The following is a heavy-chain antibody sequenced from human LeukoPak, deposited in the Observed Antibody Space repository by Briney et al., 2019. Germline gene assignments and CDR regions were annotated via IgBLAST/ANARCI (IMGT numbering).Heavy chain of an antibody. V-gene: IGHV3-20*04. Sequence: PGGSLRLSCAASGFTFDDYGMSWVRHAPGKGLEWVSGINWNGGSTGYADSVKGRFTISRDNAKNSLYLQMNSLRAEDTALYYCARAKITIFGVVIISYYFDYWGQGTLVTVSS. CDR1: GFTFDDYG. J-gene: IGHJ4*02. D-gene: IGHD3-3*01. CDR2: INWNGGST. CDR3: ARAKITIFGVVIISYYFDY.